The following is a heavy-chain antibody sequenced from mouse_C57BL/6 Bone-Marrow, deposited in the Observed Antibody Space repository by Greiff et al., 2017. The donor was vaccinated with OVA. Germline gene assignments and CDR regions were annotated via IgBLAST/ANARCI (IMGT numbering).Heavy chain of an antibody. D-gene: IGHD1-1*01. V-gene: IGHV1-69*01. CDR1: GYTFTSYW. J-gene: IGHJ2*01. CDR2: IDPSDSYT. Sequence: QVHVKQPGAELVMPGASVKLSCKASGYTFTSYWMHWVKQRPGQGLEWIGEIDPSDSYTNYNQKFKGKSTLTVDKSTSTAYMQLSSLTSEDSAVYYCARFNGRRYFDYWGQGTTLTVSS. CDR3: ARFNGRRYFDY.